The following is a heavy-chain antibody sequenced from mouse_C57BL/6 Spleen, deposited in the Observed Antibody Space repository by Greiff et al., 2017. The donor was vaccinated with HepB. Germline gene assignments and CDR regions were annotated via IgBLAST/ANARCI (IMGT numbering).Heavy chain of an antibody. CDR3: ARDPYYFDY. CDR2: IYPGDGDT. CDR1: GYAFSSSW. J-gene: IGHJ2*01. V-gene: IGHV1-82*01. Sequence: VQLQQSGPELVKPGASVKISCKASGYAFSSSWMNWVKQRPGKGLEWIGRIYPGDGDTNYNGKFKGKATLTADTSSSTAYMQLSRLTSEDSAVYFCARDPYYFDYWGQGTTLTVSS.